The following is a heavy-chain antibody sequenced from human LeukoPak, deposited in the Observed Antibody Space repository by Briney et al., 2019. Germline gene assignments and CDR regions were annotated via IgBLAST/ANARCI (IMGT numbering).Heavy chain of an antibody. CDR2: IYYSGST. V-gene: IGHV4-59*01. CDR1: GGSISSYY. J-gene: IGHJ5*02. CDR3: AREKDYGDYADWFNP. D-gene: IGHD4-17*01. Sequence: PSETLSLTCTVTGGSISSYYWSWIRQPPGKGPEWIGYIYYSGSTNYNPSLKSRVTISVDTSKNQFSLKLSSVTAADTAVYYCAREKDYGDYADWFNPWGQGTLVTVSS.